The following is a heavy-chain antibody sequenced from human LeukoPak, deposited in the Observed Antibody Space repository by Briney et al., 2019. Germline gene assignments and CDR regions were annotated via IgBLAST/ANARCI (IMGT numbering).Heavy chain of an antibody. CDR2: IYYSGST. CDR3: ATAPAAAGNGNWFDP. J-gene: IGHJ5*02. D-gene: IGHD6-13*01. CDR1: GGSISSYY. Sequence: SETLSLTCTVSGGSISSYYWGWIRQPPGKGLEWIGSIYYSGSTYYNPSLKSRVTISVDTSKNQFSLKLSSVTAADTAVYYCATAPAAAGNGNWFDPWGQGTLVTVSS. V-gene: IGHV4-39*07.